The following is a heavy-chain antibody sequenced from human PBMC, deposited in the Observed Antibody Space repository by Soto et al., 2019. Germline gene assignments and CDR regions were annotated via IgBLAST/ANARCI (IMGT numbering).Heavy chain of an antibody. V-gene: IGHV4-30-2*01. D-gene: IGHD3-16*01. CDR3: ARERYGGGEFDY. Sequence: QLQLQESGSGLVTPSQTLSLTCAVSGDSISRGGYSWNWIRQPPGKGLEWIAYIYHSGTTYFNPSLKSRVAISLDTSKNQFSLKLSSVTAADTAVYYCARERYGGGEFDYWGRGILVTVSS. CDR1: GDSISRGGYS. J-gene: IGHJ4*02. CDR2: IYHSGTT.